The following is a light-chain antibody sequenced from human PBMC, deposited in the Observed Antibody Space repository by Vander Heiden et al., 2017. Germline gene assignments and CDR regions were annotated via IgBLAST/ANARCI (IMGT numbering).Light chain of an antibody. V-gene: IGKV1-9*01. CDR2: AAS. CDR1: QAISSY. J-gene: IGKJ3*01. CDR3: QQLNSYPPFT. Sequence: DIQLTQSPSFLSASVGDRVTITCRASQAISSYLAWYQQTPGKAPKLLIYAASTLQSGVPSRFSGSGSGTEFTLTISSLQPEDFATYYCQQLNSYPPFTFGPGTKVDIK.